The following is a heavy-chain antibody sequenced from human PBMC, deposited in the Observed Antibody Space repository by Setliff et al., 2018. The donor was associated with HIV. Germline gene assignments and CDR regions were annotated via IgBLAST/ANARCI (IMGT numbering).Heavy chain of an antibody. CDR2: INAGNGNT. CDR3: ARGSEAYYDFWSGYYLFDY. Sequence: ASVKVSCKASGYTFTSYAMHWVRQAPGQRLEWMGWINAGNGNTKYSQEFQGRVTITRDTSASTAYMELSSLRSEDMAVYYCARGSEAYYDFWSGYYLFDYWGQGTLVTVSS. V-gene: IGHV1-3*03. CDR1: GYTFTSYA. D-gene: IGHD3-3*01. J-gene: IGHJ4*02.